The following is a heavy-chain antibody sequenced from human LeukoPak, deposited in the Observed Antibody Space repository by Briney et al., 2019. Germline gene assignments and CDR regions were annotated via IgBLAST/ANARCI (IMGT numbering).Heavy chain of an antibody. V-gene: IGHV1-8*03. CDR2: MNPNSGNT. Sequence: ASLKVSCKASGYTFTSCDINLVRQGNGPALDWIASMNPNSGNTGYAQKFQGRVTITRNTSISTAYMELSSLRSEDTAVYYCARTTVTPGSYDAFDIWGQGTMVTVSS. CDR3: ARTTVTPGSYDAFDI. CDR1: GYTFTSCD. J-gene: IGHJ3*02. D-gene: IGHD4-17*01.